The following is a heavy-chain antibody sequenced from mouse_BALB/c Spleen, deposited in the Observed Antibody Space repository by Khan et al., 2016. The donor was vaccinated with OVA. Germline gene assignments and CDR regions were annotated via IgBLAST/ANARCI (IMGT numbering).Heavy chain of an antibody. CDR2: IWAGGST. J-gene: IGHJ2*01. CDR1: GFSLTSYG. D-gene: IGHD1-3*01. V-gene: IGHV2-9*02. CDR3: ARLEDI. Sequence: QVQLKESGPGLVAPSQSLSITCTVSGFSLTSYGVHWVRQPPGKGLEWLGVIWAGGSTNYNSAPMSRLSIRKDNSNSQVFLKMNRLQTDDTARYYCARLEDIWGQGTTLTVSS.